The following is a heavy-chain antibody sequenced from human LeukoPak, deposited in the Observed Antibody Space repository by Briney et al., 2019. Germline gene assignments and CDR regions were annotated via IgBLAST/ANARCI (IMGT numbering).Heavy chain of an antibody. CDR1: GYTFTSYG. CDR3: ARADYGPTHYSYGMAV. CDR2: ISGYNGNT. V-gene: IGHV1-18*01. Sequence: ASVKVSCKASGYTFTSYGISWVRQAPGQGLEWMGWISGYNGNTNYAQKVQGRVTMTTDISTNTAYMESRSLRSDDTAVYYCARADYGPTHYSYGMAVWGQGTTVTVSS. J-gene: IGHJ6*02. D-gene: IGHD4-17*01.